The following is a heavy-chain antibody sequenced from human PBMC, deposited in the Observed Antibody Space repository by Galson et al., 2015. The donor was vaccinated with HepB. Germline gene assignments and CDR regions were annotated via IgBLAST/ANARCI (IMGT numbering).Heavy chain of an antibody. J-gene: IGHJ4*02. D-gene: IGHD1-26*01. V-gene: IGHV1-2*06. Sequence: SVKVSCKASGYTFTGYYMHWVRQAPGQGLEWMGRINPKSGGTNYAQKFQGRVTMTRDTSINTAYMELSRLRLDDTAVYYCARSIVGAHAYFDYWGQGTLVTVSS. CDR1: GYTFTGYY. CDR3: ARSIVGAHAYFDY. CDR2: INPKSGGT.